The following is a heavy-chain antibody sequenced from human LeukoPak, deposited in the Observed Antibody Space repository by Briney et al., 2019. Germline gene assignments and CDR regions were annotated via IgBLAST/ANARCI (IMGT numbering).Heavy chain of an antibody. CDR1: GYSISSGYY. D-gene: IGHD3-10*01. V-gene: IGHV4-38-2*02. Sequence: KTSETLSLTCTVSGYSISSGYYWGWIRQPPGKGLEWIGSIYHSGSTYYNPSLKSRVTISVDTSKNQFSLKLSSVTAADTAIYYCARDQDYYGSGSYGPDHWGQGTQVTVSS. CDR3: ARDQDYYGSGSYGPDH. CDR2: IYHSGST. J-gene: IGHJ4*02.